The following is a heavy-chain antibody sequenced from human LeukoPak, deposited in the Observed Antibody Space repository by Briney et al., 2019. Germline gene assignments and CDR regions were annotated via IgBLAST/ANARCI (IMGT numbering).Heavy chain of an antibody. D-gene: IGHD2-2*01. V-gene: IGHV4-39*02. J-gene: IGHJ3*02. CDR2: IYYTGKT. CDR1: DDSISSNAYY. CDR3: ARRGAHCSSPWCPQTHAFDI. Sequence: SETLSLTCAVSDDSISSNAYYWGWIRQPPGKGLEWLGTIYYTGKTFYNPSLESRVTISVDTSKNHFSLKVTSVTAADTALYYCARRGAHCSSPWCPQTHAFDIWGQGTMVTVSS.